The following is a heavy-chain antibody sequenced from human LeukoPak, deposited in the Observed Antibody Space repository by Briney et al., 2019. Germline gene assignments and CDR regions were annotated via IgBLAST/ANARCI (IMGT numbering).Heavy chain of an antibody. CDR3: ARSRGGYSNYYYYGMDV. CDR2: IIPIFGTA. CDR1: GGTFSSYA. D-gene: IGHD5-18*01. J-gene: IGHJ6*02. V-gene: IGHV1-69*13. Sequence: SVKVSCKAPGGTFSSYAISWVRQAPGQGLEWMGGIIPIFGTANYAQKFQGRVTITADESTSTAYMELSSLRSEDTAVYYCARSRGGYSNYYYYGMDVWGQGTTVTVSS.